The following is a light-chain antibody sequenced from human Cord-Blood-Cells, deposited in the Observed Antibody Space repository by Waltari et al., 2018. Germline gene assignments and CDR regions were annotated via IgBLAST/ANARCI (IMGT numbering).Light chain of an antibody. CDR3: SSYPSSSTFPNWV. J-gene: IGLJ3*02. Sequence: QSALTQPASVSGSPGQSITISCTGTSSDVGGYNYVSWYQQHPGKAPKLMIYDVSKRPSGVSNRFSGSKSGNTDSLTISGLQAEDEADYYCSSYPSSSTFPNWVFGGGTKLTVL. CDR2: DVS. V-gene: IGLV2-14*01. CDR1: SSDVGGYNY.